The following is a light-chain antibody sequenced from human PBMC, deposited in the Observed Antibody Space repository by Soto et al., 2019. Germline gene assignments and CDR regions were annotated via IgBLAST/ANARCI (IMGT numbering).Light chain of an antibody. Sequence: DIQMTQSPSSLSASVGDRVTITCRASQYISNNLCWYQQKPGKAPKLLIYAASTLQSGVPSRFSGSGSATDFTLTISSLQPEDFATYHCQQNYTSVTFGGGTKVEV. J-gene: IGKJ4*01. CDR1: QYISNN. CDR2: AAS. V-gene: IGKV1-39*01. CDR3: QQNYTSVT.